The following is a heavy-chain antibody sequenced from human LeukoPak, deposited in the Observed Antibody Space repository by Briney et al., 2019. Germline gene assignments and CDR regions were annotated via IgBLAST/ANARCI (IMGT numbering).Heavy chain of an antibody. Sequence: GGSLRLSCAASGFTFSSYGMHWVRQAPGKGLEWVAVIWYDGSNKYYADSVKGRFTISRDNAKNSLYLQMNSLRAEDTAVYYCARVLGVRARNFDYWGQGTLVTVSS. CDR2: IWYDGSNK. CDR1: GFTFSSYG. J-gene: IGHJ4*02. CDR3: ARVLGVRARNFDY. D-gene: IGHD6-6*01. V-gene: IGHV3-33*01.